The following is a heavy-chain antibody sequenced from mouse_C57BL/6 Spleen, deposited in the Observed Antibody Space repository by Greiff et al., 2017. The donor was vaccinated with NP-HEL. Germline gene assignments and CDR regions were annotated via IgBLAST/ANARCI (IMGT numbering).Heavy chain of an antibody. Sequence: VQLQQPGTELVKPGASVKLSCKASGYTFTSYWMHWVKQRPGQGLEWIGNINPSNGGTNYNEKFKSKATLTVDKSSSTAYMQLSSLTSEDSAVYYCARSHYSNYNWYFDVWGTGTTVTVSS. J-gene: IGHJ1*03. CDR2: INPSNGGT. D-gene: IGHD2-5*01. CDR3: ARSHYSNYNWYFDV. CDR1: GYTFTSYW. V-gene: IGHV1-53*01.